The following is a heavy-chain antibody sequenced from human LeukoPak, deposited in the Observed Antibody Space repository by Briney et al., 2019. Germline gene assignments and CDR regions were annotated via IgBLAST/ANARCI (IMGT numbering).Heavy chain of an antibody. CDR2: IKRKTDGGTT. CDR3: TTDLTYCSGGTCYPPGFDY. J-gene: IGHJ4*02. V-gene: IGHV3-15*01. CDR1: GFTFSNAW. Sequence: GGSLRLSCAASGFTFSNAWMSWVRQAPGKGLEWVGRIKRKTDGGTTDYGAPVKGRFTISRDDSKSTLWLQMNSLKTEDTAVYYCTTDLTYCSGGTCYPPGFDYWGQGTLVTVSS. D-gene: IGHD2-15*01.